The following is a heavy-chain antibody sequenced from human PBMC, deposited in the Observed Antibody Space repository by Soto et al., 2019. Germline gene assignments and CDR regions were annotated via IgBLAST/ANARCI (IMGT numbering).Heavy chain of an antibody. D-gene: IGHD5-18*01. J-gene: IGHJ6*04. CDR1: GGSISSYY. CDR3: ARGYSYGYRYVDV. CDR2: IYYSGST. Sequence: SETLSLTCTVSGGSISSYYWSWIRQPPGKGLEWIGYIYYSGSTNYNPSLKSRVTISVDTSKNQFSLKLSSVTAADTAVYYCARGYSYGYRYVDVWGKGTTVTVSS. V-gene: IGHV4-59*01.